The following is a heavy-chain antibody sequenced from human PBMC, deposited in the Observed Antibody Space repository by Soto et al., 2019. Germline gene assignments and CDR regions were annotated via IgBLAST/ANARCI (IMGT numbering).Heavy chain of an antibody. CDR3: AKSWTNYYSGLDA. V-gene: IGHV3-23*01. CDR2: ISGSGISGGRR. Sequence: GGSLRLSCAASGFSFSNYAMSWVRQAPGKGLEWVAAISGSGISGGRRYYADSVKGRFTISGDNSKNTLSLQMNSLRAEDTAVYFCAKSWTNYYSGLDAWGQGTTVTVSS. D-gene: IGHD3-3*01. CDR1: GFSFSNYA. J-gene: IGHJ6*02.